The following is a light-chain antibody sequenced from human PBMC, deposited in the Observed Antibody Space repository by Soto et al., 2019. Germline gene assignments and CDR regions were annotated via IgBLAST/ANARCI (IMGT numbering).Light chain of an antibody. V-gene: IGKV3-20*01. CDR1: QSVSSSY. CDR3: QQYGSSGWT. CDR2: GAS. J-gene: IGKJ1*01. Sequence: EIVLTQSPGTLSLSPGERATLSCRASQSVSSSYLAWYQQKPGQAPRLLIYGASSRATGIPDRFSGSGSGTDFTLTISKLGPEDCAVYYCQQYGSSGWTFGQGTKVEIK.